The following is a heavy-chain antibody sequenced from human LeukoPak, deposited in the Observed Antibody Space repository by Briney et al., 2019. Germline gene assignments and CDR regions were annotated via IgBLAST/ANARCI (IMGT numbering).Heavy chain of an antibody. V-gene: IGHV4-59*01. CDR2: IYYSGST. Sequence: SETLSLTCAVYGGSFSGYYWSWIRQPPGKGLEWIGYIYYSGSTNYNPSLKSRVTISVDTSKNQFSLKLSSVTAADTAVYYCARGGPWFGPFDIWGQGTMVTVSS. CDR1: GGSFSGYY. D-gene: IGHD3-10*01. J-gene: IGHJ3*02. CDR3: ARGGPWFGPFDI.